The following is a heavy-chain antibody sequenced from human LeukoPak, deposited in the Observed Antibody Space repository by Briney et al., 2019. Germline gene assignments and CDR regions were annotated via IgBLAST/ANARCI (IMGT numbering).Heavy chain of an antibody. CDR1: GGSIGSYH. D-gene: IGHD6-6*01. CDR2: IYTSGST. Sequence: SETLPLTCTVSGGSIGSYHWNWIRQPAGKGLEWIGRIYTSGSTKYNPSLKSRVTMSLDTSKNQFSLKLTSVTAADTAVYYCARVDYTTSSPYLLPDSWGQGTLVTVSS. CDR3: ARVDYTTSSPYLLPDS. J-gene: IGHJ4*02. V-gene: IGHV4-4*07.